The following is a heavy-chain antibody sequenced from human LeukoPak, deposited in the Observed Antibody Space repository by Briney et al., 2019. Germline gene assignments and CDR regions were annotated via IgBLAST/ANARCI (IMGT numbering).Heavy chain of an antibody. CDR2: IYYSGSI. D-gene: IGHD3-16*01. J-gene: IGHJ6*03. V-gene: IGHV4-39*07. Sequence: SETLSLTCTVSGGSISSGSYYWGWIRQPPGKGLEWIGSIYYSGSIYYNPSLKSRVTISVDTSKNQFSLKLSSVTAADTAVYYCAREKIGTGTVLGKDYYYMDVWGKGTTVTVSS. CDR3: AREKIGTGTVLGKDYYYMDV. CDR1: GGSISSGSYY.